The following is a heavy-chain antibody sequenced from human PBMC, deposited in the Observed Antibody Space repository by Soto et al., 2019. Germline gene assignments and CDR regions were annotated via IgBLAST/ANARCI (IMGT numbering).Heavy chain of an antibody. D-gene: IGHD2-2*02. CDR1: GFTFDDYA. J-gene: IGHJ3*02. CDR3: AKDSHLDCSSTSCYNGAFDI. V-gene: IGHV3-9*01. Sequence: GGSLRLSCAASGFTFDDYAMHWVRQAPGKGLEWVSGISWNSGSIGYADSVKGRFTISRDNAKNSLYLQMNSLRAEDTALYYCAKDSHLDCSSTSCYNGAFDIWGQGTMVTVSS. CDR2: ISWNSGSI.